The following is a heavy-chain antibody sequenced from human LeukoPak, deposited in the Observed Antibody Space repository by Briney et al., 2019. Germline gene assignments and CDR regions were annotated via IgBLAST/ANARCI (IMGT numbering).Heavy chain of an antibody. V-gene: IGHV3-53*01. CDR1: GFTVRDSY. Sequence: PGGSLRLSCAASGFTVRDSYMSWVRQAPGKRLKWLLFIYVSGTTFYAASVKGRFTTSRDNSKNTVYIQMNRLRAEDTALYYCGRHAYGGSPPVNWGQGTLVTVSS. CDR2: IYVSGTT. J-gene: IGHJ4*02. D-gene: IGHD3-10*01. CDR3: GRHAYGGSPPVN.